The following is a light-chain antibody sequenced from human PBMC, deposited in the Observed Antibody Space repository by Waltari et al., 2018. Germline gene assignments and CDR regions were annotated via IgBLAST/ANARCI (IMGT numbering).Light chain of an antibody. Sequence: QSALTQPASVSVSPGQSITISCTGTSSDVGSQNPVSWYQQHPGKAPKLIIFEVAKRPSGVSDRFSGSQSGDTASLTISGLQAEDEADYYCCSYTDTWVFGGGTKLTVL. CDR1: SSDVGSQNP. CDR2: EVA. V-gene: IGLV2-23*02. J-gene: IGLJ3*02. CDR3: CSYTDTWV.